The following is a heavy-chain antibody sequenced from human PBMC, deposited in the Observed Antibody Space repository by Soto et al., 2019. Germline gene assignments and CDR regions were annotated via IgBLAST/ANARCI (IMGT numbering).Heavy chain of an antibody. J-gene: IGHJ4*02. D-gene: IGHD3-10*01. CDR3: AKGRGSSGSLNPRVDF. CDR1: GFTFNNYA. V-gene: IGHV3-23*01. CDR2: ISGGGDTT. Sequence: EVQLLESGGGLVQPGGSLRLSCAASGFTFNNYAMTWVRQAPGKGLEWVSAISGGGDTTSYADSVKGRFTVSRDGSKNTLYLQMSSLRAEDTALYYCAKGRGSSGSLNPRVDFWGQGTLVTVSS.